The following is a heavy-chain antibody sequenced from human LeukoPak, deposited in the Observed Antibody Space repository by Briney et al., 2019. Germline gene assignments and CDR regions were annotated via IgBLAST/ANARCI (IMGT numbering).Heavy chain of an antibody. CDR1: GLTLSSYA. CDR2: NSGSGAST. Sequence: GGSLRLSCAASGLTLSSYAMSWVRQAPGKGLEWVSTNSGSGASTYYADSVKGRFTISRGSSKNTLYLQMNSLRAEDTAVYYCAKGGSAMVNYYFDYWGQGTLVTVSS. D-gene: IGHD5-18*01. CDR3: AKGGSAMVNYYFDY. J-gene: IGHJ4*02. V-gene: IGHV3-23*01.